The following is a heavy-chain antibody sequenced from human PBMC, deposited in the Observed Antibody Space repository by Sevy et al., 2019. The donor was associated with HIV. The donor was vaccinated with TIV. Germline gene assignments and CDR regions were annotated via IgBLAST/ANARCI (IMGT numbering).Heavy chain of an antibody. J-gene: IGHJ4*02. Sequence: SETLSLTCTVSGGSITSLYWNWIRQPPGKGLEWIANIYYNGHINYNPSLKSRVTLSLDTSKNLFSLRLSSVTAADTAMYCCAGDNAWGRGYSWGQGTLVTVSS. CDR3: AGDNAWGRGYS. CDR1: GGSITSLY. CDR2: IYYNGHI. V-gene: IGHV4-59*08. D-gene: IGHD1-26*01.